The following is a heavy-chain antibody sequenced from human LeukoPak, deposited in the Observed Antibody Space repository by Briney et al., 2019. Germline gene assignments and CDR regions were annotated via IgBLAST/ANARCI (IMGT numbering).Heavy chain of an antibody. D-gene: IGHD3-3*01. J-gene: IGHJ3*02. CDR2: ISYDGVNK. V-gene: IGHV3-30-3*01. CDR1: GFTFSSYA. Sequence: GGSLRLSCAASGFTFSSYAMHWVRQAPGKGLEWVAVISYDGVNKHYADSVKGRFTISRGNSKNTLYLQMNSLRAEDTAVYYCARELTIFGVVIQRYDAFDIWGQGTMVTVSS. CDR3: ARELTIFGVVIQRYDAFDI.